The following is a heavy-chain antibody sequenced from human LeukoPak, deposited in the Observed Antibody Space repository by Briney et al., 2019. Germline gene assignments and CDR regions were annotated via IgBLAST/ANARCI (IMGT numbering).Heavy chain of an antibody. Sequence: GGSLRLSCAASGFSISIAWMSWVRQAPGKGLEWVGRIKSKGDGETRDYAAPVKDRFIISRDDSKNMLYLQMTSLKTEDTAIYYCAAVGEWLSNAFNLWGQGTMVTVSA. J-gene: IGHJ3*01. CDR1: GFSISIAW. CDR2: IKSKGDGETR. CDR3: AAVGEWLSNAFNL. V-gene: IGHV3-15*01. D-gene: IGHD3-22*01.